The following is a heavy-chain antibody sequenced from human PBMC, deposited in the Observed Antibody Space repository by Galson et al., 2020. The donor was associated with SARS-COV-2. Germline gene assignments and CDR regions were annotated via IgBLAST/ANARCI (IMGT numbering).Heavy chain of an antibody. V-gene: IGHV3-53*01. J-gene: IGHJ5*02. CDR2: LYSGGDT. CDR1: GLTVSSNY. CDR3: ARLLWFGESWRFDP. D-gene: IGHD3-10*01. Sequence: GESLKISCVASGLTVSSNYMSWVRQAPGKGPEWVSVLYSGGDTYYADSVKGRFTISRDNSKNTLYLQMNSLRAEDTAVYYCARLLWFGESWRFDPWGQGILVTVSS.